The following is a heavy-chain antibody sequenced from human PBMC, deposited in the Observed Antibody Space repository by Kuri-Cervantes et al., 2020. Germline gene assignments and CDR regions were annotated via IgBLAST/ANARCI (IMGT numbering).Heavy chain of an antibody. Sequence: SETLSLTCAVSGGSISSSNWWSWVRQPPGKGLEWIGEIYHSGSTSYNPSLKSRVTISVDTSKNQFSLKLSSVTAADTAVYYCARGGYGYFDYWGQGTLVTVSS. CDR3: ARGGYGYFDY. D-gene: IGHD5-18*01. CDR1: GGSISSSNW. J-gene: IGHJ4*02. V-gene: IGHV4-4*02. CDR2: IYHSGST.